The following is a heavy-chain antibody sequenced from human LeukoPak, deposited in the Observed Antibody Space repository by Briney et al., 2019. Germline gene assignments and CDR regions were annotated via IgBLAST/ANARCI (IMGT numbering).Heavy chain of an antibody. CDR1: GFTFSSYS. CDR3: ARDFDTIFEVVNPLALDY. D-gene: IGHD3-3*01. Sequence: GGSLSLSCAASGFTFSSYSMNWVRQAPGKGREGVASISSSSSYIYYADAVKGRFTISRDNAKNSLHLQMNSLRAEDTAVYYWARDFDTIFEVVNPLALDYWGQRTLVTVSS. CDR2: ISSSSSYI. J-gene: IGHJ4*02. V-gene: IGHV3-21*01.